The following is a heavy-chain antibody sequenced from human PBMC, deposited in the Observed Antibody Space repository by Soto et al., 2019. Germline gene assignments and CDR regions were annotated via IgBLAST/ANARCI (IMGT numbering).Heavy chain of an antibody. J-gene: IGHJ6*02. CDR1: GDSVSSNSAA. V-gene: IGHV6-1*01. CDR2: TYYRSKWYN. CDR3: ARDRSFIYSGYGQYGMDV. D-gene: IGHD5-12*01. Sequence: QVPLQQSGPGLVKPSQTLSLTCAISGDSVSSNSAAWNWIRQSPSRGLEWLGRTYYRSKWYNDYAVSVKSRIHINPDTSKNQFSLQLNSVTPEDTAVYYCARDRSFIYSGYGQYGMDVWGQGTTVTVSS.